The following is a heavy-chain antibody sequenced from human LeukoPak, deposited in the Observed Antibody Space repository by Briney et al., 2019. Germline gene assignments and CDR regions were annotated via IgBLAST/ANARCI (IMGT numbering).Heavy chain of an antibody. CDR2: IYYSGST. Sequence: SETLSLTCTVSGGSISSYYWSWIRQPPGKGLEWIGYIYYSGSTNYNPSLKSRVTISVDTSKNQFSLKLSSVTAADTAVYYCARGYGSGSYYTPYYYYYGMDVWGQGTTATVSS. D-gene: IGHD3-10*01. CDR1: GGSISSYY. CDR3: ARGYGSGSYYTPYYYYYGMDV. V-gene: IGHV4-59*01. J-gene: IGHJ6*02.